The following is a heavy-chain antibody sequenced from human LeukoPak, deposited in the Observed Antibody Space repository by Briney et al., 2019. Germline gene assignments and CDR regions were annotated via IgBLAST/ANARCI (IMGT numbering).Heavy chain of an antibody. Sequence: PGGTLRLSCGASGFTFSSYAMNWVRQAPGKEMEWVSSITGNTGNTYVAEPVKGRFTISRDNSRNTLYLQMNTLRAEDTAIYYCAKGTLGSCAGARCYPFGHWGQGALVTVSS. D-gene: IGHD2-8*02. CDR2: ITGNTGNT. V-gene: IGHV3-23*01. CDR1: GFTFSSYA. CDR3: AKGTLGSCAGARCYPFGH. J-gene: IGHJ4*02.